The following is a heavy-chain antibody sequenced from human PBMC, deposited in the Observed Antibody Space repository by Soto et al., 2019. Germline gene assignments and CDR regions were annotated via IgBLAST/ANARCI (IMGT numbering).Heavy chain of an antibody. D-gene: IGHD6-19*01. CDR2: INSDGSSI. Sequence: AGGSLRLSCSTSGFPFRSYWIPWGRLVPGKVLVWVSRINSDGSSIIYADSVKGRFTISRDNAKNTLYLQMNSLRVEDTAVYYCARETGYSSGWRQDYWGQGTLVTVSS. J-gene: IGHJ4*02. CDR1: GFPFRSYW. CDR3: ARETGYSSGWRQDY. V-gene: IGHV3-74*01.